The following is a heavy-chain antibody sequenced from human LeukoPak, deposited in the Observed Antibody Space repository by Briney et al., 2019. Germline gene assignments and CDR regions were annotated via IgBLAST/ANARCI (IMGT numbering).Heavy chain of an antibody. CDR3: ARGGVHGDAVDY. J-gene: IGHJ4*02. CDR2: ISDDSNYI. V-gene: IGHV3-21*01. CDR1: GFTFSDYS. D-gene: IGHD4-17*01. Sequence: PGGSLRLSCAASGFTFSDYSMNWVRQAPGKGLEWVSSISDDSNYIYYVDSVKGRFTISRDNAKNSLYLQMNSLRAEDTAVYYCARGGVHGDAVDYWGQGTLVTVSS.